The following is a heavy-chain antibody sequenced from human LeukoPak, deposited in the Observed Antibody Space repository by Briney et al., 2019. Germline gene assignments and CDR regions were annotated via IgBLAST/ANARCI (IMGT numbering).Heavy chain of an antibody. CDR2: ISGTGGSDGTT. J-gene: IGHJ4*02. V-gene: IGHV3-23*01. CDR1: GFTFKTYG. D-gene: IGHD1-1*01. CDR3: AKDNELGVNWNPFDY. Sequence: GGSLRLSCAASGFTFKTYGMSWVRQAPGKGLEWVSSISGTGGSDGTTYYADPVRGRFTISRDNSKNTLYLQMNSLRAEDTAVYYCAKDNELGVNWNPFDYWGQGTLVTVSS.